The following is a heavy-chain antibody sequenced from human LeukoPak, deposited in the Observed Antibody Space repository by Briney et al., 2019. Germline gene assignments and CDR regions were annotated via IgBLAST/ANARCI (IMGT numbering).Heavy chain of an antibody. J-gene: IGHJ4*02. V-gene: IGHV3-53*01. CDR1: GFSVSSDY. D-gene: IGHD3-9*01. CDR2: IYTGGST. CDR3: ARAVYYHILTGYIN. Sequence: GGSLRLSCAASGFSVSSDYMSWVRQAPGKGLEGVSVIYTGGSTNHADPVKGRFTISRDNSKNTVYLQMNSLRADDTAVYYCARAVYYHILTGYINWGQGTLVTVSS.